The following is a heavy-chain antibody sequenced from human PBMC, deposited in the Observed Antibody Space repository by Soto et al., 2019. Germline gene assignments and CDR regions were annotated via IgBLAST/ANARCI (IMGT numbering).Heavy chain of an antibody. J-gene: IGHJ4*02. V-gene: IGHV3-48*02. CDR2: ISSSSSTI. Sequence: PGGSLRLSCAASGFTFSSYSMNWVRQAPGKGLEWVSYISSSSSTIYYADSVKGRFTISRDNAKNPLYLQMNSLRDEDTAVYYCARGSGIAVAGTEMDFDYWGQGTLVTVSS. CDR1: GFTFSSYS. CDR3: ARGSGIAVAGTEMDFDY. D-gene: IGHD6-19*01.